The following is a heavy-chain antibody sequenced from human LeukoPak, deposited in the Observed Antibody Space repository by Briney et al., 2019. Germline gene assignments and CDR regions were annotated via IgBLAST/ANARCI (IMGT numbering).Heavy chain of an antibody. J-gene: IGHJ6*03. CDR3: ARGQGGGSSWYDYYYYYYMDV. D-gene: IGHD6-13*01. Sequence: GASVKVSCKASGYTFTGYYMHWVRQATGQGLEWMGWMNPNSGNTGYAQKFQGRVTMTRNTSISTAYMELSSLRSEDTAVYYCARGQGGGSSWYDYYYYYYMDVWGKGTTVTISS. V-gene: IGHV1-8*02. CDR1: GYTFTGYY. CDR2: MNPNSGNT.